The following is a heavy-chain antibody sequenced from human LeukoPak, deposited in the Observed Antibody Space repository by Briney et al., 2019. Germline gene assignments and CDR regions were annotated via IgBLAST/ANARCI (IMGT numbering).Heavy chain of an antibody. V-gene: IGHV1-46*01. J-gene: IGHJ6*03. Sequence: GASVKVSCKASGYTFTSYYMHWVRQAPGQGLEWMGIINPSGGSTSYAQKFQGRVTMTRDMSTSTVYMELSSLRSEDTAVYYCARALAHKPKTLLLWFGGLHYYYYMDVWGKGTTVTISS. D-gene: IGHD3-10*01. CDR3: ARALAHKPKTLLLWFGGLHYYYYMDV. CDR2: INPSGGST. CDR1: GYTFTSYY.